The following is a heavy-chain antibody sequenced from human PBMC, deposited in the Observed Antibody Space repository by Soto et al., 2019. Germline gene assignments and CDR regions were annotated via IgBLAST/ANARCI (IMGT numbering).Heavy chain of an antibody. CDR1: GFTFSIYS. V-gene: IGHV3-48*01. D-gene: IGHD1-26*01. J-gene: IGHJ4*02. CDR3: ARRKSELNNDY. Sequence: EVQLVESGGGLVQPGGSLRLSCAASGFTFSIYSMNWVRQAPGQGLEWVSYISSGSSTIYYADSVKGRFTISRDNAKNSLYLQMNSLRAEDTAVYYCARRKSELNNDYWGQGTLVTVSS. CDR2: ISSGSSTI.